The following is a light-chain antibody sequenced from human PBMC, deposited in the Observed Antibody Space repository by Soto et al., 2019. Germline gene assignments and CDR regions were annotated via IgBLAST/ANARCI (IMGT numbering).Light chain of an antibody. CDR2: AAS. J-gene: IGKJ1*01. CDR1: QAISTW. V-gene: IGKV1D-12*01. CDR3: HQANSFPRT. Sequence: DLQMTQSPSSVSASVGDRVTITCRASQAISTWLAWYQQKPGKAPKLLIYAASNLETGVPPRFSGSGAGTDFTLTISSLQLEYFANYYFHQANSFPRTFGQVNKVEI.